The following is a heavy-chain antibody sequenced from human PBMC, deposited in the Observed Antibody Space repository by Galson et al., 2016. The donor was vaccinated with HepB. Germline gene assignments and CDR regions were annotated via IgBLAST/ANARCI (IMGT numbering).Heavy chain of an antibody. Sequence: SLRLSCAASGFTFSNYWMHWVRQAPGKGLVWVSRINTEGSTSYADSVKGRFTISRDNAMNTLHLQMNSLRDEDTAVYYCARVEKYANDYWGQGTLVTVSS. D-gene: IGHD2-2*01. CDR3: ARVEKYANDY. V-gene: IGHV3-74*01. CDR2: INTEGST. CDR1: GFTFSNYW. J-gene: IGHJ4*02.